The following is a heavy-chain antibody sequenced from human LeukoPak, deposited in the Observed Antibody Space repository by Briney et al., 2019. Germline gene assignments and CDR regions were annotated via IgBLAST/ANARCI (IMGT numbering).Heavy chain of an antibody. J-gene: IGHJ5*02. CDR1: GFAFNTYS. CDR3: TKSPFEDYYDSSGDPGDWFDP. CDR2: IRSKAYGGTT. D-gene: IGHD3-22*01. Sequence: GGSLRLSCAASGFAFNTYSMNWVRQAPGKGLEWVGFIRSKAYGGTTEYAASVKGRFTISRDDSKSIAYLQMNSLKTEDTAVYYCTKSPFEDYYDSSGDPGDWFDPWGQGTLVTVSS. V-gene: IGHV3-49*04.